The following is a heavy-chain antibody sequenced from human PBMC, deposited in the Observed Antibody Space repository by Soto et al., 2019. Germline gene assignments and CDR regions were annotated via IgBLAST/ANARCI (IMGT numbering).Heavy chain of an antibody. CDR1: GGSISSYY. J-gene: IGHJ6*02. V-gene: IGHV4-59*01. Sequence: ASETLSLTCTVSGGSISSYYWSWIRQPPGKGLEWIGYIYYSGSTNYNPSLKSRVTISVDTSKNQFSLKLSSLTAADTAVYYCAREGGRYGMDVWGQGTTVTVSS. CDR3: AREGGRYGMDV. CDR2: IYYSGST. D-gene: IGHD3-16*01.